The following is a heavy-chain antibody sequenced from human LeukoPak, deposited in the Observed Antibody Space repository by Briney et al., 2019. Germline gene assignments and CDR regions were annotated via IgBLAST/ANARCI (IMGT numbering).Heavy chain of an antibody. V-gene: IGHV3-30*02. CDR2: IRYDGSNT. D-gene: IGHD3/OR15-3a*01. CDR3: ARDRSSGLTHDY. CDR1: GFPFSTYG. Sequence: GGSLRLSCAASGFPFSTYGMFWVRQAPGKGLEWLAYIRYDGSNTKYADSVKGRFTISRDNAKNSLYLQMNSLRAEDTAVYYCARDRSSGLTHDYWGQGTLVTVSS. J-gene: IGHJ4*02.